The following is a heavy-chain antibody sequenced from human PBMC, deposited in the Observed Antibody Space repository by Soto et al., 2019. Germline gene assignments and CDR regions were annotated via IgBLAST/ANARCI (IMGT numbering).Heavy chain of an antibody. Sequence: QVQLVQSGAEVKKPGSSVKVSCKASGGTFSSYAISWVRQAPGQGLEWMGGSIPIFGTANYAQKFQGRVTITADDPTSTAYLELSSLRSEDTAVYYCARSIVLVPAAISWFDPWGQGTLVTVSS. CDR2: SIPIFGTA. CDR3: ARSIVLVPAAISWFDP. D-gene: IGHD2-2*01. CDR1: GGTFSSYA. V-gene: IGHV1-69*12. J-gene: IGHJ5*02.